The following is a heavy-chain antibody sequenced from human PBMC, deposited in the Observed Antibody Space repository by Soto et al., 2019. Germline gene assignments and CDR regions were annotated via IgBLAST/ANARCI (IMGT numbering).Heavy chain of an antibody. V-gene: IGHV4-34*01. CDR1: GGSFSGYY. Sequence: ETLSLTCAVYGGSFSGYYWTWIRQPPGKGLEWIGEINHSGSTNYNPSLKSRVTISVDTSKNQFSLKLSSVTAADTAVYYCGREYRTPRREQSDYYYYYRDVWGKGTTVTVSS. J-gene: IGHJ6*03. D-gene: IGHD5-12*01. CDR3: GREYRTPRREQSDYYYYYRDV. CDR2: INHSGST.